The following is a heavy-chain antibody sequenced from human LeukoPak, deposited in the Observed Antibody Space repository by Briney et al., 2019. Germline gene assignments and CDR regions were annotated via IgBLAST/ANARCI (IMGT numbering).Heavy chain of an antibody. J-gene: IGHJ4*02. Sequence: SVKFSCKASGGTFSSYGIICVRQAPGQGLEWMGRIIPILNIADYAQKFQGRVTITTDESTSTAYMELSSLRSEDTAVYYCAREGTLGGYCSSTSCSSYFDYWGQGTLVTVSS. CDR1: GGTFSSYG. D-gene: IGHD2-2*01. CDR3: AREGTLGGYCSSTSCSSYFDY. V-gene: IGHV1-69*04. CDR2: IIPILNIA.